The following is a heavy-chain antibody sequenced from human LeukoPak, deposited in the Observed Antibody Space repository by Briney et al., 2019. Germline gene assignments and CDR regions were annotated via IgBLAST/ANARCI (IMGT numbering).Heavy chain of an antibody. D-gene: IGHD6-13*01. CDR2: IYYSGST. CDR1: GGSFRGYY. CDR3: ARGAAAAAIRKYYYYGMDV. J-gene: IGHJ6*02. Sequence: SETLSLTCAVYGGSFRGYYWSWIRQPPGKGLEWIGYIYYSGSTNYNPSLKSRVTISVDTSKNQFSLKLSSVTAADTAVYYCARGAAAAAIRKYYYYGMDVWGQGTTVTVSS. V-gene: IGHV4-59*01.